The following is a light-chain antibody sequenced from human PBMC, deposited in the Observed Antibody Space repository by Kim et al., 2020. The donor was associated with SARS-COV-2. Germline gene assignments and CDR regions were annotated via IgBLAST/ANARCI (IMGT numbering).Light chain of an antibody. Sequence: QAGLTQPPSVSKGLRQTATLTCTGNNNNVGNQGAAWLQQHQGHPPKLLFYANNNRPSGISERLSASRSGNTASLTITGLQPEDEADYYCSAWDISLSAWVFGGGTQLTDL. V-gene: IGLV10-54*01. CDR1: NNNVGNQG. J-gene: IGLJ3*02. CDR3: SAWDISLSAWV. CDR2: ANN.